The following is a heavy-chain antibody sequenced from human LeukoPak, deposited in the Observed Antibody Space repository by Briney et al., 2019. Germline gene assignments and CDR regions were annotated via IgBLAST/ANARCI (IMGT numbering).Heavy chain of an antibody. Sequence: ASVKVSCKASGYTFTTYDINWVRQAPGQGLEWMGWINTNTGNPTYTQGFTGRFVFSLDTSVSTAYLQISSLKAEDTAVYYCARDRTQSGSYSGNWFDPWGQGTLVTVSS. CDR2: INTNTGNP. CDR3: ARDRTQSGSYSGNWFDP. J-gene: IGHJ5*02. CDR1: GYTFTTYD. V-gene: IGHV7-4-1*02. D-gene: IGHD1-26*01.